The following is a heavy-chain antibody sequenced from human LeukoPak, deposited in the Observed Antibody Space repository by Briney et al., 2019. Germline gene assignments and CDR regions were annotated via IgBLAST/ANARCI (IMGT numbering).Heavy chain of an antibody. CDR1: GFTFSSYS. J-gene: IGHJ4*02. V-gene: IGHV3-21*01. Sequence: GGSLRLSCAASGFTFSSYSMNWFRQAPGKGLEWVSSISSSSSYIYYADSVKGRFTISRDNAKNSLYLQMNSLRAEDTAVYYCASWGRVVVAAIGRDYWGQGTLVTVPS. CDR3: ASWGRVVVAAIGRDY. D-gene: IGHD2-15*01. CDR2: ISSSSSYI.